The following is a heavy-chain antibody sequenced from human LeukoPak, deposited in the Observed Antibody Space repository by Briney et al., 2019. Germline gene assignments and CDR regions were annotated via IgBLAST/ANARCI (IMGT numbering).Heavy chain of an antibody. V-gene: IGHV3-7*03. J-gene: IGHJ4*02. CDR2: IKQDGSEK. CDR3: ASGGYSFFY. CDR1: GFSFSSYW. Sequence: PGGSLRLSCAASGFSFSSYWMNWVRQAPGKGLEWVANIKQDGSEKYYVDSVKGRFTISRDNAKNSLYLQMNSLRAEDTAVYYCASGGYSFFYWGQGTLVPVSS. D-gene: IGHD5-18*01.